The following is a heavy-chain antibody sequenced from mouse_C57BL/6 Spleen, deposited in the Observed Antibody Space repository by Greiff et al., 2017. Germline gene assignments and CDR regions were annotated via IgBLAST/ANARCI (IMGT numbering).Heavy chain of an antibody. J-gene: IGHJ3*01. CDR3: ARSGTGHQAWFAY. V-gene: IGHV1-58*01. CDR1: GYTFTSYG. Sequence: EVKLMESGAELVRPGSSVKMSCKTSGYTFTSYGINWVKQRPGQGLEWIGYIYLGNGYTEYNEKFKGKATLTSDTSSSTAYMQLSSLTSEDSAIYFCARSGTGHQAWFAYWGQGTLVTVSA. D-gene: IGHD4-1*01. CDR2: IYLGNGYT.